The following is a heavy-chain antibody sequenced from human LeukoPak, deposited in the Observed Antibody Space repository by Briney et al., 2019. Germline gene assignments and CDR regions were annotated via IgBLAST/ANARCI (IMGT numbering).Heavy chain of an antibody. CDR3: AKYPDRYFYSGMDV. Sequence: GGSLRLSCAASGFTFSSHEMNWVRQAPGKGLEWVSTISDTGGRTYYADSVKGRFTISRDNSKNTLYLQMNSLRAEDTAVYYCAKYPDRYFYSGMDVWGQGATVSV. V-gene: IGHV3-23*01. CDR2: ISDTGGRT. CDR1: GFTFSSHE. D-gene: IGHD1-14*01. J-gene: IGHJ6*02.